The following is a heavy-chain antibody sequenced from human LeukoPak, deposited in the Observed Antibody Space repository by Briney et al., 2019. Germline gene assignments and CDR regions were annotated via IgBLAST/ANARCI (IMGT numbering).Heavy chain of an antibody. V-gene: IGHV3-30*18. CDR1: GFTFSSYG. Sequence: PGGSLRLSCAASGFTFSSYGMHWVRQAPGKGLEWVAVISYDGSNKYYADSVKGRFTISRDNSMNTLYLQMNSLRAEDTAVYYCAKEGLYDSSGYPFDYWGQGTLVTVSS. D-gene: IGHD3-22*01. J-gene: IGHJ4*02. CDR2: ISYDGSNK. CDR3: AKEGLYDSSGYPFDY.